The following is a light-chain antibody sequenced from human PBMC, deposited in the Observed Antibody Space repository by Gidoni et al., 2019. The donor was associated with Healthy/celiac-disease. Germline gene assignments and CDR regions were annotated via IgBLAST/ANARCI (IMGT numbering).Light chain of an antibody. J-gene: IGKJ3*01. CDR3: QKYNSVLT. CDR1: QDITNY. CDR2: AAS. V-gene: IGKV1-27*01. Sequence: DIQMTQSPSSLSASVGDRVTITCRASQDITNYLAWYQQKPGKVPKLLIYAASTLQSGVPSRFSGSGSGTDFTLTINSLQPEDVASYYCQKYNSVLTFGPXTKVDNK.